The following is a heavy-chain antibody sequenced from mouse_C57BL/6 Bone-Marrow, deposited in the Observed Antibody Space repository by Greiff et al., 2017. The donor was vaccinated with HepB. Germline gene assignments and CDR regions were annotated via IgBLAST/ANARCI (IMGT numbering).Heavy chain of an antibody. CDR1: GYTFTSYW. J-gene: IGHJ1*03. Sequence: QVHVKQPGAELVRPGSSVKLSCKASGYTFTSYWMHWVEQRPIQGLEWIGNIDPSDSETHYNQKFTDKATLTVDKSSSTAYMQLSSLTSEDSAVYYCAREYGSSYDWYIDVWGTGTTVTVSS. D-gene: IGHD1-1*01. CDR3: AREYGSSYDWYIDV. CDR2: IDPSDSET. V-gene: IGHV1-52*01.